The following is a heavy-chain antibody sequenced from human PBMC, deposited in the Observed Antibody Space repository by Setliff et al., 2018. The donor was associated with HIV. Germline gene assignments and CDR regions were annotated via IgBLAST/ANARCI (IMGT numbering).Heavy chain of an antibody. CDR3: ARDRLSAFDP. Sequence: PSETLSLTCIVSGGSISSSSYYWGWIRQPPGKGLEWIGSIDYTGKTHYNPSLKSRVTISADTSKSQFSLNLSSVTAADTAVYYCARDRLSAFDPWGQGTLVTVSS. J-gene: IGHJ5*02. V-gene: IGHV4-39*02. CDR2: IDYTGKT. D-gene: IGHD3-16*01. CDR1: GGSISSSSYY.